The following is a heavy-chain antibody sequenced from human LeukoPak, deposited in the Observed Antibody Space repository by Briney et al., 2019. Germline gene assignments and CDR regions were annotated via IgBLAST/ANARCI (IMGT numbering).Heavy chain of an antibody. CDR3: ARHGPPRYDYVWGSYRPYFDY. CDR1: GGSISSYY. Sequence: SETLSLTCTVSGGSISSYYWSWIRQPPGKGLEWIGYIYYSGSTNYNPSLKSRVTISVDTSKNQFSLKLSSVTAADTAVYYCARHGPPRYDYVWGSYRPYFDYWGQGTLVTVSS. J-gene: IGHJ4*02. CDR2: IYYSGST. V-gene: IGHV4-59*08. D-gene: IGHD3-16*02.